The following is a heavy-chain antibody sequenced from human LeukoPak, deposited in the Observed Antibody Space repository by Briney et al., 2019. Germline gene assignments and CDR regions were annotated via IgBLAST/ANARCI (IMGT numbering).Heavy chain of an antibody. D-gene: IGHD3-10*01. CDR1: GFTFSNYW. V-gene: IGHV3-74*03. J-gene: IGHJ4*02. CDR2: IDNAGSIT. Sequence: PGGSLRLSCAASGFTFSNYWIHWVRQAPGKGLVWVSRIDNAGSITTYADSVKGRFTISRDNAENTLYLQMNSLRVEDTAVYYCARDETSYYYGSGSSDSYYFGYWGQGTLVTVSS. CDR3: ARDETSYYYGSGSSDSYYFGY.